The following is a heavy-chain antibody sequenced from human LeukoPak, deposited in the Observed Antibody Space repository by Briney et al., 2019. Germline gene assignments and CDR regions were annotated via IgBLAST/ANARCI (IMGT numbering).Heavy chain of an antibody. D-gene: IGHD3-16*01. CDR2: ISGSGGST. Sequence: PGGSLRLSCAASGFTFSSYAMSWVRQAPGKGLEWVSAISGSGGSTYYADSVKGRFTISRDNSKNTLYLQMNSLRAEDTAVYYCAKVGPGGSRGTLLSFDYWGQGTLVTVSS. CDR3: AKVGPGGSRGTLLSFDY. J-gene: IGHJ4*02. V-gene: IGHV3-23*01. CDR1: GFTFSSYA.